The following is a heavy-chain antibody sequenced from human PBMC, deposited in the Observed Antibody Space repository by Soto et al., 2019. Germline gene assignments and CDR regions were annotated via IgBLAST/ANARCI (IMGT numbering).Heavy chain of an antibody. D-gene: IGHD2-2*02. Sequence: PGASLSLAYAASGFIFSTSGLTWVRQAPGKGLEWLSYISKSSRTIYYADSVKGRFTISRDNAKNSLYLQMNSLRVEDTAIYYCTTDHTAWGQGT. CDR2: ISKSSRTI. CDR3: TTDHTA. V-gene: IGHV3-48*01. J-gene: IGHJ5*02. CDR1: GFIFSTSG.